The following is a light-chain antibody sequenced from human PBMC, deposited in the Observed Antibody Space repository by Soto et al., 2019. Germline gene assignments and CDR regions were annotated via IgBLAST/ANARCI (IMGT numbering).Light chain of an antibody. CDR1: QGISNY. CDR2: AAS. J-gene: IGKJ3*01. Sequence: DIQMTQSPSSLSASVGDRVTITCRASQGISNYLAWYQQKPGKVPKLLMYAASTLQSGVPSRFSGSGSSTDFTLTISSLQPEDVATYYCQKYNSAPLFTFGPGTKVDIK. CDR3: QKYNSAPLFT. V-gene: IGKV1-27*01.